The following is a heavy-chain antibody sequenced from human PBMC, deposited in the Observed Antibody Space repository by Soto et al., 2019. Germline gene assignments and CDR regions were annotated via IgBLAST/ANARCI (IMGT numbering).Heavy chain of an antibody. D-gene: IGHD3-3*01. J-gene: IGHJ6*02. CDR1: GGSISSYY. CDR2: IYYSGST. Sequence: LSLTCTVSGGSISSYYWSWIRQPPGKGLEWIGYIYYSGSTNYNPSLKSRVTISVDTSKNQFSLKLSSVTAADTAVYYCARAESYYDFWSGYYGMDAWGQGTTVTVSS. CDR3: ARAESYYDFWSGYYGMDA. V-gene: IGHV4-59*01.